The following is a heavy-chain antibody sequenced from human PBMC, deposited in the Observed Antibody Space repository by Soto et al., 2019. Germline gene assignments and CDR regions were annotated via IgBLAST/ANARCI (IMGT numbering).Heavy chain of an antibody. D-gene: IGHD3-22*01. CDR1: GFTFSSFH. CDR3: ARVVVVIPPGYYYAMDV. CDR2: ITSSSDTI. V-gene: IGHV3-48*02. J-gene: IGHJ6*02. Sequence: PGGSLRLSCAASGFTFSSFHMNWVRQAPGRGLEWVAYITSSSDTIYYSDSVKGRFTIYRDNGKNSLFLQMNSLRDEDTAVYYCARVVVVIPPGYYYAMDVWGQGTTVTVSS.